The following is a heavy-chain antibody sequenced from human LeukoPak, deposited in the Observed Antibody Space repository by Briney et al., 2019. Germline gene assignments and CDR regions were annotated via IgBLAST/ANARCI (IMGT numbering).Heavy chain of an antibody. CDR1: GYTFTSYG. D-gene: IGHD3-22*01. CDR3: ARDQGYDSSGYYYAFDY. Sequence: ASVKVSCKASGYTFTSYGISWVRQAPGQGLEWMGWISAYNGNTNYAQKLQGRVTMTTDTSTSTAYMELRSLRSDDTAVYYCARDQGYDSSGYYYAFDYWGQGTLVTVSS. V-gene: IGHV1-18*01. CDR2: ISAYNGNT. J-gene: IGHJ4*02.